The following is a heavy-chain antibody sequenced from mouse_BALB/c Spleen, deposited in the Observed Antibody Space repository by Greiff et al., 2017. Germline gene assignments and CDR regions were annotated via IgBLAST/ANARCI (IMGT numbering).Heavy chain of an antibody. Sequence: VQLQQSGAELSKPGASVKMSCKASGYTFTSYWMHWVKQRPGQGLEWIGYINPSTGYTEYNQKFKDKATLTADKSSSTAYMQLSSLTSEDSAVYYCARQLGLRSFAYWGQGTLVTVSA. CDR2: INPSTGYT. V-gene: IGHV1-7*01. CDR1: GYTFTSYW. J-gene: IGHJ3*01. D-gene: IGHD3-1*01. CDR3: ARQLGLRSFAY.